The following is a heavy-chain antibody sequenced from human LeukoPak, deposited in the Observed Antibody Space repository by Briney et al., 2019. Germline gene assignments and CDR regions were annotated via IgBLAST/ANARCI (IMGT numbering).Heavy chain of an antibody. CDR2: ISAYNGNT. Sequence: ASVKVSCKASDYTFTSYGISWVRQAPGQGLEWMGWISAYNGNTNYAQKLQGRVTMTTDTSTSTAYMELRSLRSDDTAVYYCARDGLVRYYDSSGYYFYYYGMDVWGQGTTVTVSS. J-gene: IGHJ6*02. CDR1: DYTFTSYG. D-gene: IGHD3-22*01. V-gene: IGHV1-18*01. CDR3: ARDGLVRYYDSSGYYFYYYGMDV.